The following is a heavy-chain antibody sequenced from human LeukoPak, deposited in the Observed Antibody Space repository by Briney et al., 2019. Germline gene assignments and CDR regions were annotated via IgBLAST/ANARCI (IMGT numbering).Heavy chain of an antibody. V-gene: IGHV3-23*01. CDR3: AKGSFYDSSGSFYYDY. CDR2: ISGSGDNT. D-gene: IGHD3-22*01. J-gene: IGHJ4*02. Sequence: GGSLRLSCAASGFTFSSYAMSWVRQAPGKGLEWVSGISGSGDNTYYADSVKGRFTISRDNSKNTLYVQVNSLGTEDTAAYYCAKGSFYDSSGSFYYDYWGQGTLVTVSS. CDR1: GFTFSSYA.